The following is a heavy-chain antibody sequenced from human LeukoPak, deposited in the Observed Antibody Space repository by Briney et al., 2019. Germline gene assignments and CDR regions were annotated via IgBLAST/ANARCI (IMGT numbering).Heavy chain of an antibody. CDR2: IYSGGST. J-gene: IGHJ6*02. Sequence: GGSLRLSCAASGFTVSSNYMSWVRQAPGKGLEWVSVIYSGGSTYYADSVKGRFTISRDNSKNTLYLQMNGLRAEDTAVYYCARDGYYDFWSGPYYGMDVWGQGTTVTVSS. CDR1: GFTVSSNY. CDR3: ARDGYYDFWSGPYYGMDV. V-gene: IGHV3-53*01. D-gene: IGHD3-3*01.